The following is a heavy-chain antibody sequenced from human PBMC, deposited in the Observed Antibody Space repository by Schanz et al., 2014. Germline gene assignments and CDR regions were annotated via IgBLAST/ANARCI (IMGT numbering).Heavy chain of an antibody. CDR2: ISYDGVNT. V-gene: IGHV3-30-3*01. CDR1: GFTFSDYY. CDR3: ARDNEGDLSPPRHDAFDV. Sequence: QVQLVDSGGGLVKPGGSLRLSCAASGFTFSDYYMTWIRQAPGKGLEWVAVISYDGVNTYYADSVKGRFTISRDNSKTSVSLQMDSGRPEDAAVYFCARDNEGDLSPPRHDAFDVWGQGTVVTVSS. J-gene: IGHJ3*01. D-gene: IGHD2-21*02.